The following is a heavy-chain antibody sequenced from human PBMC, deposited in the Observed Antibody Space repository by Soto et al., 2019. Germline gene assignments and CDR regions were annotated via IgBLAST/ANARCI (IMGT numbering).Heavy chain of an antibody. CDR2: ISAYNGQT. J-gene: IGHJ6*02. CDR1: AYSYTSYG. Sequence: QVQLVQSGPEVKKPGASVNVSCKASAYSYTSYGISWMRQAPGQGLEWMGWISAYNGQTNYAQKFRGRVTFTTDASTSTAFMQLRSLRSDDTAMYYCARDTRKELWAEGLNAMDVWGQGTTVTV. V-gene: IGHV1-18*01. D-gene: IGHD3-16*01. CDR3: ARDTRKELWAEGLNAMDV.